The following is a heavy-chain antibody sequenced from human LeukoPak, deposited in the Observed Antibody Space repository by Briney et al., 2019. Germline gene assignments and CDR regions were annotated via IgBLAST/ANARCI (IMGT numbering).Heavy chain of an antibody. J-gene: IGHJ4*02. D-gene: IGHD2-2*01. V-gene: IGHV4-39*07. Sequence: PSETLSLTCTVSGGSISSSSYYWGWIRQPPGKGLEWIVSIYYSGSTYYNPSLKSRVTISVDTSKNQFSLKLSSVPAADTAVYYCASGGGYCSRTSCFRFPFDYWGEGTLVTVSS. CDR1: GGSISSSSYY. CDR2: IYYSGST. CDR3: ASGGGYCSRTSCFRFPFDY.